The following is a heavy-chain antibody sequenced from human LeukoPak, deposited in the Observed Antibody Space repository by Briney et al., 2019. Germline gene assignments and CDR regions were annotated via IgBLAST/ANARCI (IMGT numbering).Heavy chain of an antibody. CDR1: GFTFSSYS. CDR3: ARIRQWLVRGAFDY. CDR2: ISSSSSTI. J-gene: IGHJ4*02. Sequence: GGSLRLSCAASGFTFSSYSMNWVRQAPGKGLEWVSYISSSSSTIYYADSVKGRFTISRDNAKNSLYLQMNSLRAEDTAVYYCARIRQWLVRGAFDYWGQGTLVTVSS. V-gene: IGHV3-48*01. D-gene: IGHD6-19*01.